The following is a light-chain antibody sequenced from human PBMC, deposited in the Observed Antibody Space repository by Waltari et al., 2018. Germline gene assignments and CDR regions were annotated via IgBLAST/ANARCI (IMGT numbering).Light chain of an antibody. Sequence: QSALTQPASVSGSPGQSISASCSGTSSDIGNYKSVSWYQQHPGKAPKLMIYDVNKRPSGVSDRFSGSKSANTASLTISGLRTEDEALYFCSSSSITTVVVFGGGTKLTVL. CDR3: SSSSITTVVV. V-gene: IGLV2-14*01. CDR2: DVN. J-gene: IGLJ2*01. CDR1: SSDIGNYKS.